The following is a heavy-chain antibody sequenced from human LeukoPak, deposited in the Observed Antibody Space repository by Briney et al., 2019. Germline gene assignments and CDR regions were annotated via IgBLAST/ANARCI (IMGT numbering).Heavy chain of an antibody. CDR2: INWNGGST. Sequence: PGGSLRLSCVVSGFTFSSYWMTWVRQAPGKGLEWVSGINWNGGSTGYADSVKGRFTISRDNAKNSLYLQMNSLRAEDTALYYCARDTAATYYYYYMDVWGKGTTVTVSS. D-gene: IGHD5-18*01. V-gene: IGHV3-20*04. CDR1: GFTFSSYW. CDR3: ARDTAATYYYYYMDV. J-gene: IGHJ6*03.